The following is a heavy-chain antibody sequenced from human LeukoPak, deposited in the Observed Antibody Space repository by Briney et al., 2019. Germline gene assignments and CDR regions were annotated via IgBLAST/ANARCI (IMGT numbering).Heavy chain of an antibody. Sequence: SETLSLTCAVYGGSFSGYYWSWIRQPPGKGLEWIGEINHSGSTNYNPSLKSRVTISVDTSKSQFSLKLSSVTAADTAVYYCARRRYYGSGSYLGYWGQGTLVTVSS. D-gene: IGHD3-10*01. CDR3: ARRRYYGSGSYLGY. J-gene: IGHJ4*02. CDR2: INHSGST. V-gene: IGHV4-34*01. CDR1: GGSFSGYY.